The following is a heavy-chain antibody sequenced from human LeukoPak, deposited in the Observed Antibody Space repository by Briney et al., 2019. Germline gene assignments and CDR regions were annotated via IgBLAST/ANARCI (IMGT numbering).Heavy chain of an antibody. CDR3: AKAPVTTCSGAYCYPFDY. J-gene: IGHJ4*02. Sequence: TGGSLRLSCAASGFTVSSNYMSWVRQAPGKGLEWVSEIYSDGSTYNAASVKGRFSISRDNSKNTLYLQMNRLRAEDAAVYYCAKAPVTTCSGAYCYPFDYWGQGTLVTVSS. CDR1: GFTVSSNY. CDR2: IYSDGST. D-gene: IGHD2-21*01. V-gene: IGHV3-53*01.